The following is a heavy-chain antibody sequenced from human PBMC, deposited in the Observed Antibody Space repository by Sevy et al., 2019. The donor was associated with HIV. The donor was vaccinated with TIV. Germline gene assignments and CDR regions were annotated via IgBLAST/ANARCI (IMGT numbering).Heavy chain of an antibody. D-gene: IGHD3-22*01. Sequence: GGSLRLSCAASGFTFNTHAMTWVRQAPGKGLEWVSVISGPGLSTYYAYSVKGRFTISRDNSKNTLYLQMNSLRADDTATYYCAKALNPALESMIEVVLRTLKGFDVWEQGTMVTVSS. J-gene: IGHJ3*01. CDR1: GFTFNTHA. CDR2: ISGPGLST. CDR3: AKALNPALESMIEVVLRTLKGFDV. V-gene: IGHV3-23*01.